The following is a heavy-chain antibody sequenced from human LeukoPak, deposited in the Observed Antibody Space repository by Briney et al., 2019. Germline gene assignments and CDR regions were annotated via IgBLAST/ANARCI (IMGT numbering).Heavy chain of an antibody. Sequence: SETLPLTCAVYGGSFSGYYWSWIRQPPGKGLEWIGEINHSGSTNYNPSLKSRVTISVDTSKNQFSLKLSSVTAADTAVYYCARGYYDPVFLLPAPNAPSEFGLDYWGQGTLVTVSS. V-gene: IGHV4-34*01. CDR1: GGSFSGYY. D-gene: IGHD3-22*01. CDR2: INHSGST. CDR3: ARGYYDPVFLLPAPNAPSEFGLDY. J-gene: IGHJ4*02.